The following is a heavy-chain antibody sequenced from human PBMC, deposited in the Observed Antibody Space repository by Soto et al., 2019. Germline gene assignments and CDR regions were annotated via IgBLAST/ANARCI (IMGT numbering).Heavy chain of an antibody. CDR1: GESISSSSYY. D-gene: IGHD2-21*02. CDR3: ARQRTTVVTQAYFDH. CDR2: IYYSGRT. V-gene: IGHV4-39*01. Sequence: SETLSLTCIVSGESISSSSYYWGWIRQPPGKGLEWIGSIYYSGRTYYNPSFKSRVTISIDTTKNQFSLKLSSVTATDTAVYYCARQRTTVVTQAYFDHWGQGALVTVSS. J-gene: IGHJ4*02.